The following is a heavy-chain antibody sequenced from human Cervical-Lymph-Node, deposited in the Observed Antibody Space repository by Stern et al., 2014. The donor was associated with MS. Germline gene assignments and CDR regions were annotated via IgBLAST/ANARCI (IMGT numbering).Heavy chain of an antibody. V-gene: IGHV2-5*02. CDR3: AHSEDDEGYDY. CDR2: IYWDDDK. CDR1: GFSLTTNGVS. D-gene: IGHD1-1*01. J-gene: IGHJ4*02. Sequence: QVTLKESGPTLVKPTQTLTLTCTFSGFSLTTNGVSVGWIRQPPGKALEWLAHIYWDDDKSYSPSLKSRLTITKDTSKNQVVLTMTNMDPVDTATYFCAHSEDDEGYDYWGQGTLITVSS.